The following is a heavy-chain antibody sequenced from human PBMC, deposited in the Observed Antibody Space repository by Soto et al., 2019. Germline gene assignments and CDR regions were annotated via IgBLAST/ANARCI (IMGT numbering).Heavy chain of an antibody. J-gene: IGHJ4*02. CDR2: ISAYNGNT. CDR3: ARDPGLPRTTVVTPSFDY. D-gene: IGHD4-17*01. Sequence: ASVKVSCKASGYTFTSYGISWVRQAPGQGLEWMGWISAYNGNTNYAQKLQGRVTMTTDTSTSTAYMELRSLRSDDTAVYYCARDPGLPRTTVVTPSFDYWGQGTLVTVSS. CDR1: GYTFTSYG. V-gene: IGHV1-18*01.